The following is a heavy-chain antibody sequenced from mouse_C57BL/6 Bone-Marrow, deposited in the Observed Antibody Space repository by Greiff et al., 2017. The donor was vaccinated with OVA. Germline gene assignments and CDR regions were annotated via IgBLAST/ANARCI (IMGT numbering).Heavy chain of an antibody. V-gene: IGHV1-76*01. D-gene: IGHD1-1*01. CDR3: ARRIYYYGSSYAMDY. CDR2: IYPGSGNT. Sequence: QLQLKESVAELVRPGASVKLSCKASGYTFTDYYINWVKQRPGQGLEWIARIYPGSGNTYYNEKFKGKATLTAEKSSSTAYMQLSSLTSEDSAVYFCARRIYYYGSSYAMDYWGQGTSVTVSS. CDR1: GYTFTDYY. J-gene: IGHJ4*01.